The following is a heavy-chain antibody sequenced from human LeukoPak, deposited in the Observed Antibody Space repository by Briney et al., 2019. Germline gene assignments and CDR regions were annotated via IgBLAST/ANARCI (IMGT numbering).Heavy chain of an antibody. V-gene: IGHV4-59*01. CDR1: GGSFSSYY. CDR3: ARVVTSSSDYYMDV. J-gene: IGHJ6*03. Sequence: SETLSLTCAVYGGSFSSYYWSWIRQPPGKGLEWIGYIYYSGSTNYNPSLKSRVTISVDTSKNQFSLKLSSVTAADTAVYYCARVVTSSSDYYMDVWGKGTTVTVSS. CDR2: IYYSGST. D-gene: IGHD2-2*01.